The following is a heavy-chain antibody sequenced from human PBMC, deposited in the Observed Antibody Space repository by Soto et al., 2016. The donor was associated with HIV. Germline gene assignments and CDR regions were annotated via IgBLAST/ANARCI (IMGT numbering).Heavy chain of an antibody. D-gene: IGHD3-9*01. Sequence: QVQLVESGGGLVKPGGSLRLSCAASGFTFSDYYMSWIRQAPGKGLEWVSYISSSSSYTNYADSVKGRFTISRDNAKNSLYLQMNSLRAEDTAVYYCARYFDWLLPLDYWGQGTLVTVSS. CDR3: ARYFDWLLPLDY. V-gene: IGHV3-11*05. J-gene: IGHJ4*02. CDR1: GFTFSDYY. CDR2: ISSSSSYT.